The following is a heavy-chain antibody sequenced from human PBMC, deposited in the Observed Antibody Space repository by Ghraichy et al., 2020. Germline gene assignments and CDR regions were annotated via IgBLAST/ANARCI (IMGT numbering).Heavy chain of an antibody. CDR3: ARLSGSYYTCDY. J-gene: IGHJ4*02. V-gene: IGHV4-39*01. CDR1: GGSISSSSYY. D-gene: IGHD1-26*01. Sequence: SETLSLTCTVSGGSISSSSYYWGWIRQPPGKGLEWIGSIYYSGSTYYNPSLKSRVTISVDTSKNQFSLKLSSVTAADTAVYYCARLSGSYYTCDYWGQGTLVTVSS. CDR2: IYYSGST.